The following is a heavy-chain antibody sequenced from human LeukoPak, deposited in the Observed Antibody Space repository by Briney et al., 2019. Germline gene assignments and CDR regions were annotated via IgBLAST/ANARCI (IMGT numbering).Heavy chain of an antibody. CDR3: ARATGVTPRGWFDP. V-gene: IGHV4-4*09. D-gene: IGHD3-16*02. J-gene: IGHJ5*02. Sequence: PSETLSLTCAVSGGSISSSYWSWIRQPPGKGLEWIGYIYTSGSTNYNPSLQNRLSISRDTSKNQFSLKLTSVTAADTAVYYCARATGVTPRGWFDPWGQGTLVTVSS. CDR2: IYTSGST. CDR1: GGSISSSY.